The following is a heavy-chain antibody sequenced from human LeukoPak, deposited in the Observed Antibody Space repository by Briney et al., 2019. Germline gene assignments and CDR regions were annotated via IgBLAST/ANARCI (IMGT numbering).Heavy chain of an antibody. CDR2: ISSSSSYI. CDR3: ARDLPPRLGLWLFDY. V-gene: IGHV3-21*01. Sequence: GGSLRLSCAASGFTFSSYSMNWVRQAPGKGLEWVSSISSSSSYIYYADSVKGRFTISRDNAKNSLYLQMNSLRAEDTAVYYCARDLPPRLGLWLFDYWGQGTLVTVSS. CDR1: GFTFSSYS. D-gene: IGHD5-18*01. J-gene: IGHJ4*02.